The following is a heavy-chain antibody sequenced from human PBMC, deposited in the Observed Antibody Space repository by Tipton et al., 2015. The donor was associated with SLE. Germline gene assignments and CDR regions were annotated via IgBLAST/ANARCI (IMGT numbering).Heavy chain of an antibody. CDR2: MSPNTGNT. CDR1: GYTFTSYD. D-gene: IGHD3-16*01. V-gene: IGHV1-8*01. J-gene: IGHJ3*02. CDR3: TTEVVGGGKAFDI. Sequence: QSGAEVKKPGASVKVSCKASGYTFTSYDINWVRQATGQGLEWMGWMSPNTGNTVYAQKFQGRVTITRDTSTSTVYMELSGLKPDDTAIYFCTTEVVGGGKAFDIWGQGTLVTVSS.